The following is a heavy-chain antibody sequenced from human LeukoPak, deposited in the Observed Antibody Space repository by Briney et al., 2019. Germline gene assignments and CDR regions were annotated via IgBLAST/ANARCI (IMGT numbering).Heavy chain of an antibody. D-gene: IGHD2-2*01. V-gene: IGHV4-34*01. Sequence: SETLSLTCAVYGGSFSGYYWSWIRQPPGKGLEWIGEINHSGGTNYNPSLKSRVTIPVDTSKNQFSLKLSSVTAADTAVYYCARGLSRTDIVVVPAAPANKYYFDYWGQGTLVTVSS. J-gene: IGHJ4*02. CDR3: ARGLSRTDIVVVPAAPANKYYFDY. CDR2: INHSGGT. CDR1: GGSFSGYY.